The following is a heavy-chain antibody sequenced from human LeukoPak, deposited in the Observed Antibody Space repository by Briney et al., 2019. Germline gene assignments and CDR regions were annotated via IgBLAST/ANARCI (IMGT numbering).Heavy chain of an antibody. CDR3: LRWTEQNTFDF. V-gene: IGHV3-33*01. Sequence: HSGGSLRLSCAASGFTFRGYGMHWVRQAPGKGLEWVALIWHDGSKRYYVDSVKGRFTISRDNSKNTLYLEMNSLRADDTAVYYCLRWTEQNTFDFWGQGTLVTVSS. CDR2: IWHDGSKR. D-gene: IGHD2/OR15-2a*01. J-gene: IGHJ4*02. CDR1: GFTFRGYG.